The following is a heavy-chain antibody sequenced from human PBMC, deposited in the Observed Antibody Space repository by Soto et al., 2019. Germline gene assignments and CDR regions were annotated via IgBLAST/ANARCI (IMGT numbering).Heavy chain of an antibody. CDR2: INPNTGGT. J-gene: IGHJ4*02. D-gene: IGHD4-17*01. Sequence: ASVKVSCKASGYTFTGYYMHWLRQAPGQGLEWMGWINPNTGGTNYAQKFQGRVTMTRDTSISTAYMELSRLRSDDTAVYYCARAPDYGDYPNYFDYWGQGTLVTVSS. V-gene: IGHV1-2*02. CDR1: GYTFTGYY. CDR3: ARAPDYGDYPNYFDY.